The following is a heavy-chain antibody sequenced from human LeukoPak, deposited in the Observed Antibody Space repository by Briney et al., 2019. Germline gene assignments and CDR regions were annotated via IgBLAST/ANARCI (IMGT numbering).Heavy chain of an antibody. CDR1: GFTFSSYA. Sequence: GGSLRLSCAASGFTFSSYAMHWVRQAPGKGLEWVSAISGSDYSTYYADSVKGRFTISRDNSKNTLYLQMNSLRAEDTAVYYCAKVTTLTSYYIDYWGQGTLATVSS. CDR3: AKVTTLTSYYIDY. J-gene: IGHJ4*02. V-gene: IGHV3-23*01. CDR2: ISGSDYST. D-gene: IGHD4-17*01.